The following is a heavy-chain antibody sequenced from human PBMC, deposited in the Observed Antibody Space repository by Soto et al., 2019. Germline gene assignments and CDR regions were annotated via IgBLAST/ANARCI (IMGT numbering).Heavy chain of an antibody. CDR3: VREAGLRSFDS. V-gene: IGHV3-33*01. D-gene: IGHD3-9*01. CDR2: VWFDGSHQ. CDR1: GFTYSAYG. Sequence: QVQLVESGGGVVQPGRSLRLSCAASGFTYSAYGMHWVRQSPGKGLEWVAVVWFDGSHQYYGDSVKGRFTISRDNSRDTVHMQMNRLRVDDTALYYCVREAGLRSFDSWGQGTLVTVSP. J-gene: IGHJ4*02.